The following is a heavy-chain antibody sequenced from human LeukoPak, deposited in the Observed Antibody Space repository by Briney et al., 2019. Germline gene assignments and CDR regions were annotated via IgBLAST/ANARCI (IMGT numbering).Heavy chain of an antibody. J-gene: IGHJ4*02. CDR3: ARKGVAVASFDY. CDR1: GYSISSGYY. Sequence: SETLSLTCAVSGYSISSGYYWGWIRQPPGKGLEWIGSIYHSGSTYYNPSLKSRVTIPVDTSKNQFSLKLSSVTAADTAVYYCARKGVAVASFDYWGQGTLVTVSS. V-gene: IGHV4-38-2*01. CDR2: IYHSGST. D-gene: IGHD6-19*01.